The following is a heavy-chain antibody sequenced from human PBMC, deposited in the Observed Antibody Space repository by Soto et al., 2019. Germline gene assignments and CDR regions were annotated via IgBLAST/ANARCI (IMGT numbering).Heavy chain of an antibody. CDR1: GDSMTRSVW. CDR2: VFHTGNT. V-gene: IGHV4-4*02. Sequence: SETLSLTCAVSGDSMTRSVWWTWVRQPPGKGLDWIGEVFHTGNTNYNPSLKSRVAMSVDKSTNEFSLKVTSVTAADTAIYYCARKAWVRFDYWGQGALVTVSS. D-gene: IGHD7-27*01. J-gene: IGHJ4*02. CDR3: ARKAWVRFDY.